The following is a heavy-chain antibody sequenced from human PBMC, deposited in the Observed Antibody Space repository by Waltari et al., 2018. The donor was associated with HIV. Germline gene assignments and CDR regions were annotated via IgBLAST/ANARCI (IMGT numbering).Heavy chain of an antibody. V-gene: IGHV3-33*01. CDR1: GFSLSSYG. CDR3: ARGEGGYTYGYNWLDL. Sequence: VQLVESGGGLVQPGRSRRLSCAASGFSLSSYGMHWVRQAPGKGLEWVELIWYDGSKKYYGDSVKGRFTIFSDKSKNTVFLQMTRLRVEDTATYYCARGEGGYTYGYNWLDLWGQGTVVTVSS. D-gene: IGHD1-26*01. CDR2: IWYDGSKK. J-gene: IGHJ5*02.